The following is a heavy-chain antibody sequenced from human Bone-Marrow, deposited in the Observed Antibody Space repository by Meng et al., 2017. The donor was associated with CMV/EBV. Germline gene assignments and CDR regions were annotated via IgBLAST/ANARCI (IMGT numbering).Heavy chain of an antibody. D-gene: IGHD3-3*01. Sequence: ASVKVSCKASGYTFTSHCMHWVRQAPGQGLEWMGIINPSGGGTSYAQKFQGRVTMTEDTSTDTAYMELSSLRSEDTAVYYCATSKDDFWSGLPTQPGGMDVWGQGTTVAVSS. CDR1: GYTFTSHC. CDR2: INPSGGGT. J-gene: IGHJ6*02. CDR3: ATSKDDFWSGLPTQPGGMDV. V-gene: IGHV1-46*01.